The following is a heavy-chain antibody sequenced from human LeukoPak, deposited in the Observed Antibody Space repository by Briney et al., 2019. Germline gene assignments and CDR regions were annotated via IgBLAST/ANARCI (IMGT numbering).Heavy chain of an antibody. D-gene: IGHD5-18*01. CDR2: ISHNSNYI. V-gene: IGHV3-21*01. CDR3: AKDVEQIWIHYFDY. Sequence: GGSLRLSCAASGFTFNTYSLDWVRQAPGKGLEWVSSISHNSNYIYYADSVKGRFTVSRDNAKNSLFLQMNSLRAEDTAVYYCAKDVEQIWIHYFDYWGQGTLVTVSS. J-gene: IGHJ4*02. CDR1: GFTFNTYS.